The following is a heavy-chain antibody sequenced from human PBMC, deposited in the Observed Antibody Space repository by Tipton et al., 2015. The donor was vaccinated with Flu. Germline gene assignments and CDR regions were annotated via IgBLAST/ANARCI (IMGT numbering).Heavy chain of an antibody. J-gene: IGHJ4*02. CDR1: GFTVSSNY. Sequence: SLRLSCAASGFTVSSNYMSWVRQAPGKGLEWVSVIYSDGSTYYIDSVKGRFTISRDNAENSLYLQMNSLRAEDTAIYYCSTSLIYWGQGVLVTVSS. V-gene: IGHV3-53*01. CDR2: IYSDGST. CDR3: STSLIY.